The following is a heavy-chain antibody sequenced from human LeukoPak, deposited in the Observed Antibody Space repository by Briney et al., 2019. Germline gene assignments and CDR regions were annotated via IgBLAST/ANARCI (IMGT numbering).Heavy chain of an antibody. J-gene: IGHJ4*02. CDR2: TYYTGST. CDR1: GGSVGSSLND. Sequence: SETLSLTCTVSGGSVGSSLNDWGWIRQPPGKGLEWIGNTYYTGSTYSNPTLKSRVTMSVDTSKNQFSLKLSSVTAADTAVYYCARLTKGRYFDYTFDYWGQGTLLTVSS. V-gene: IGHV4-39*01. D-gene: IGHD3-9*01. CDR3: ARLTKGRYFDYTFDY.